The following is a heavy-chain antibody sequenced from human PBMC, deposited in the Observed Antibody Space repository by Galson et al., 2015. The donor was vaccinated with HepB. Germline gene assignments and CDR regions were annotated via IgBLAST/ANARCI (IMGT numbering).Heavy chain of an antibody. CDR1: GFTFSGYA. J-gene: IGHJ5*02. CDR2: ISGSGGST. V-gene: IGHV3-23*01. D-gene: IGHD6-19*01. CDR3: AKDQWLAHSNWFDP. Sequence: SLRLSCAASGFTFSGYAMSWVRQAPGKGLEWVSAISGSGGSTYYADSVKGRFTISRDNSKNTLYLQMNSLRAEDTAVYYCAKDQWLAHSNWFDPWGQGTLVTVSS.